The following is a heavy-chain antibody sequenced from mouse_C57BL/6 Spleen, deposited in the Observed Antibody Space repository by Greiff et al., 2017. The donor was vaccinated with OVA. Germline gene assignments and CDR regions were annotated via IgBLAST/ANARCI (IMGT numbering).Heavy chain of an antibody. CDR3: ARTGGSSYEYFDD. Sequence: EVQGVESGGDLVKPGGSLKLSCAASGFTFSSYGMSWVRQTPDKRLEWVATISSGGSYTYYPDSVKGRFTLSRDNAKTTLYLQMSSLKAEDTAMYYCARTGGSSYEYFDDWGQGTTLTVSS. J-gene: IGHJ2*01. V-gene: IGHV5-6*01. CDR2: ISSGGSYT. CDR1: GFTFSSYG. D-gene: IGHD1-1*01.